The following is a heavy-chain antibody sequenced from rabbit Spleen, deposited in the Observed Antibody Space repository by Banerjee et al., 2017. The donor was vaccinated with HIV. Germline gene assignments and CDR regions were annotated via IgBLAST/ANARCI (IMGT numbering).Heavy chain of an antibody. J-gene: IGHJ4*01. CDR3: ARDLASVVGWNFNL. V-gene: IGHV1S45*01. CDR1: GFSFSDRDV. CDR2: INTYTGKP. Sequence: QEQLKESGGGLVQPGGSLKLSCKASGFSFSDRDVMCWVRQAPGKGLQWIACINTYTGKPVYATWAKGRFTISRTSSTTVTLQMTSLTAADTATYFCARDLASVVGWNFNLWGPGTLVTVS. D-gene: IGHD3-1*01.